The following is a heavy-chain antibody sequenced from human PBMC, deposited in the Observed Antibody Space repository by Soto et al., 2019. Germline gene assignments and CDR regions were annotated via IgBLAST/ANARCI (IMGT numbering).Heavy chain of an antibody. CDR1: GFTVSSNY. Sequence: GGSLRLSCAASGFTVSSNYMSWVRQAPGKGLEWVSVIYSGGSTYYADSVKGRFTISRDNSKNTLYLQMNSLRAEDTAVYYCARGKAVAPGAIDFWGQGTMVTVSS. J-gene: IGHJ3*01. V-gene: IGHV3-53*01. CDR3: ARGKAVAPGAIDF. CDR2: IYSGGST. D-gene: IGHD6-19*01.